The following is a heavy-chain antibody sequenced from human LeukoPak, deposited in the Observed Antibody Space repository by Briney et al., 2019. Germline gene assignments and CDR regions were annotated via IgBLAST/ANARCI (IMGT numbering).Heavy chain of an antibody. CDR3: ARAPLRYCSGGSCYPGFDY. J-gene: IGHJ4*02. CDR1: GGTFSSYA. Sequence: SVKVSFKASGGTFSSYAISWGRQAPGQGLEWMGGIIPIFGTANYAQKFQGRVTITADESTSTAYMELSSLRSEDTAVYYCARAPLRYCSGGSCYPGFDYWGQGTLVTVSS. D-gene: IGHD2-15*01. V-gene: IGHV1-69*13. CDR2: IIPIFGTA.